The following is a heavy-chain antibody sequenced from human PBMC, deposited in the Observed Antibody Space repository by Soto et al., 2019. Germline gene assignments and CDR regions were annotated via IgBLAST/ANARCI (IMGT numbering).Heavy chain of an antibody. J-gene: IGHJ4*02. CDR1: GFTFSSYW. Sequence: EVQLVESGGGLVQPGGSLRLSCAASGFTFSSYWMHWVRQAPGKGLVWVSRINSDGSSTSYADSVKGRFTISRDNAKNTLYLQMNSLRAEDTAVYYCACLGKPAANFDYWGQGTLVTVSS. CDR3: ACLGKPAANFDY. CDR2: INSDGSST. D-gene: IGHD2-2*01. V-gene: IGHV3-74*01.